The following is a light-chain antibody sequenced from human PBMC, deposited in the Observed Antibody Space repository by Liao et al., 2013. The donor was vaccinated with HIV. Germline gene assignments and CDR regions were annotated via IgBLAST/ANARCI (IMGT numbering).Light chain of an antibody. J-gene: IGLJ1*01. CDR2: YDS. V-gene: IGLV3-21*01. CDR1: NIGSKS. Sequence: YELTQPPSVSVAPGKTARITCGGNNIGSKSVHWYQQKPGQAPVLVIYYDSDRPSGIPERFSGSNSGNTATLTISRVEAGDEADYYCQVWDSSSDHPYVFGTGTKVTVL. CDR3: QVWDSSSDHPYV.